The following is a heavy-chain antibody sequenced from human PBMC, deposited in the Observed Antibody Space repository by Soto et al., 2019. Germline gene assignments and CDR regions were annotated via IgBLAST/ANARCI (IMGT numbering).Heavy chain of an antibody. CDR2: IYPGDSDT. CDR3: ARGYSNRWSIHHYYFDY. Sequence: GESLKISFKGSGYSFTSHLIAWVRQMPVKGLEWMGIIYPGDSDTRYSPSFQGQVAISADNSVSTAYLQLSTLTASDTAMYYCARGYSNRWSIHHYYFDYWGQRALVAVSS. D-gene: IGHD6-13*01. V-gene: IGHV5-51*01. CDR1: GYSFTSHL. J-gene: IGHJ4*02.